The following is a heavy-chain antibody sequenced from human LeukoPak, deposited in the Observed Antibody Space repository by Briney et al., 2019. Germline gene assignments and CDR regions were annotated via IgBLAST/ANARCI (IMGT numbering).Heavy chain of an antibody. Sequence: PSETLSLTCTVSGGSISSSSHYWGWIRQPPGKGLEWIGSIYYSGSTYYNPSLKSRVTISVDTSKNQFSLKLSSVTAADTAVYYCARQTTLWWLATYFDHWGQGTLVTVSS. D-gene: IGHD2-21*01. CDR1: GGSISSSSHY. V-gene: IGHV4-39*01. CDR3: ARQTTLWWLATYFDH. CDR2: IYYSGST. J-gene: IGHJ4*02.